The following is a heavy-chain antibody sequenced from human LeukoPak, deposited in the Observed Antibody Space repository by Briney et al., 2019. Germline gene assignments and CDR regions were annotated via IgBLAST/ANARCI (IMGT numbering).Heavy chain of an antibody. CDR1: GHSISDSNYY. CDR2: IYYSGTT. CDR3: ARGRLKYSSSWLFDY. J-gene: IGHJ4*02. D-gene: IGHD6-13*01. Sequence: PSETLSLTCNVSGHSISDSNYYWAWIRQPPGKGLEWIGSIYYSGTTSDNPSLKSRVTISVDTSKNQFSLKLSSVTAADTAVYYCARGRLKYSSSWLFDYWGQGTLVTVSS. V-gene: IGHV4-39*07.